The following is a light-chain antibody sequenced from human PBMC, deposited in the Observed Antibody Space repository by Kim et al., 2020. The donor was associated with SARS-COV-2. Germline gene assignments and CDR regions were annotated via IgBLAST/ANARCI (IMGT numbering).Light chain of an antibody. Sequence: LGQQVRIKCHGDSLRSDYASGYKQKPGQAPVLVIYGKNNRTSGIPGRFSGSSSGNTASLTIPGAQAEDEADYYCNSRDSSGNHLYVFGTGTKVTVL. CDR2: GKN. CDR1: SLRSDY. CDR3: NSRDSSGNHLYV. J-gene: IGLJ1*01. V-gene: IGLV3-19*01.